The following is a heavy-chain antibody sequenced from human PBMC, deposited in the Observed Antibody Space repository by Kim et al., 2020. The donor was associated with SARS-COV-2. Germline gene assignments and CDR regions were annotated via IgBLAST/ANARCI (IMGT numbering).Heavy chain of an antibody. CDR2: ISDVAHKI. D-gene: IGHD2-2*01. CDR1: GFAFNGYA. J-gene: IGHJ4*02. Sequence: GGSLRLSCEASGFAFNGYAMSWVRQAPGKGLEWVSTISDVAHKIFYADSVKGRFIISRDNSKNTLYLQMNSLRAEDTARYYCAKMRGSTWALVHYDYWGQGALVTVSS. V-gene: IGHV3-23*01. CDR3: AKMRGSTWALVHYDY.